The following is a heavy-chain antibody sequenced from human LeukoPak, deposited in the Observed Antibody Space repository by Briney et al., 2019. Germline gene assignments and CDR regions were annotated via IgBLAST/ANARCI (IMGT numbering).Heavy chain of an antibody. Sequence: SVKVSCKASGGTFSSYAISWVRQAPGQGLEWMGGIIPIFGTANYAQKFQGRVAMTTDTSTSTVYMELSSLRSEDTAVYYCASATLRCSGGSCYEMDVWGKGTTVTVSS. V-gene: IGHV1-69*05. J-gene: IGHJ6*04. CDR1: GGTFSSYA. CDR2: IIPIFGTA. CDR3: ASATLRCSGGSCYEMDV. D-gene: IGHD2-15*01.